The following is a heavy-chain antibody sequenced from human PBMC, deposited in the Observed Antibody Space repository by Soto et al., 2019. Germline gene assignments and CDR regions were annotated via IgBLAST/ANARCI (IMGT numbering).Heavy chain of an antibody. CDR1: GFTFSNYA. D-gene: IGHD3-22*01. CDR3: AHRPRRAYYDSSGPSGAFDY. CDR2: ISGSGGST. Sequence: GSLRLSCSTSGFTFSNYAMTWVRQSPGRGLEWVSVISGSGGSTYYADSVKGRFTISRDNSKNTLYLQMTNMDPVDTATYYCAHRPRRAYYDSSGPSGAFDYWGQGTLVTVSS. V-gene: IGHV3-23*01. J-gene: IGHJ4*02.